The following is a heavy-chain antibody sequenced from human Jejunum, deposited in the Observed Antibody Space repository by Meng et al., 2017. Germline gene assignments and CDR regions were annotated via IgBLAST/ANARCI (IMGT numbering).Heavy chain of an antibody. J-gene: IGHJ4*02. CDR2: IYHSGST. CDR3: ARGGYYSFDY. Sequence: HVQLQEAGPGLVNPSETLSPTCAVSGGSISSVYWWTWVRQSPGKGLEWIGEIYHSGSTNYNPSLKSRVTISVDKSKNQFSLKLTSVTAADTAVYYCARGGYYSFDYWGQGTLVTVSS. CDR1: GGSISSVYW. V-gene: IGHV4-4*02. D-gene: IGHD5-18*01.